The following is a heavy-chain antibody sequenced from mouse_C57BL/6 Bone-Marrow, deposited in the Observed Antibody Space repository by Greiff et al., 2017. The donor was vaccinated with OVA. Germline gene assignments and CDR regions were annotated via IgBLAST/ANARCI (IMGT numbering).Heavy chain of an antibody. CDR3: ARRYYGSSYWYFDV. CDR1: GYTFTSYW. CDR2: IYPGSGST. D-gene: IGHD1-1*01. Sequence: QVQLQQPGAELVKPGASVKMSCKASGYTFTSYWITWVKQRPGQGLEWIGDIYPGSGSTNYNEKFKSKATLTVDTSSSTAYMQRSSLTSEDSAVYYWARRYYGSSYWYFDVWGTGTTVTVSS. V-gene: IGHV1-55*01. J-gene: IGHJ1*03.